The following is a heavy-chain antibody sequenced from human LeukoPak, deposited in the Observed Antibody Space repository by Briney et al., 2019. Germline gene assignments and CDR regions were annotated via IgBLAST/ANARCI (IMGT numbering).Heavy chain of an antibody. J-gene: IGHJ4*02. Sequence: PGGSLRLSRAPSGFTFSSYEMNWVRPAPRKGLEWVSYISSSGSTIYYADSVKGRFTISRDNAKNSLYLQMNSLRAEDTAVYYCARSSSWYLFWGQGTLVTVSS. CDR1: GFTFSSYE. V-gene: IGHV3-48*03. CDR3: ARSSSWYLF. CDR2: ISSSGSTI. D-gene: IGHD6-13*01.